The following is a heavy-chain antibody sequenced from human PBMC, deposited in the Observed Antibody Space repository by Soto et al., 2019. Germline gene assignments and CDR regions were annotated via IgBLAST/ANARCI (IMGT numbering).Heavy chain of an antibody. CDR3: ARAGVYSRTTPSPRAYDMDV. CDR1: GFTFRNYN. J-gene: IGHJ6*02. V-gene: IGHV3-48*01. Sequence: GGSLRLSCAASGFTFRNYNMNWVRQAPGKGLERVSHISIGGTNIDYADSVKGRFTISRDNAKNSLYLQMNSLRAEDTAVYYCARAGVYSRTTPSPRAYDMDVWGQGTTVTVSS. CDR2: ISIGGTNI. D-gene: IGHD6-13*01.